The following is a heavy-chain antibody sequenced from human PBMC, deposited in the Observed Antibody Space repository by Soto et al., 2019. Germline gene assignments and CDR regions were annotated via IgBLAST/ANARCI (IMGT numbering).Heavy chain of an antibody. J-gene: IGHJ4*02. D-gene: IGHD6-13*01. Sequence: EVHLLESGGGLVHPGESLRLSCGASGFTFSNCVMTWVRQAPGKGLEWVSCITDSGTGTYYADSVKGRFTISRDNSKNTMYLQMNYLRAEDTGVYYCAKGLINGRWYAEDWGQGTLVTVSS. V-gene: IGHV3-23*01. CDR1: GFTFSNCV. CDR2: ITDSGTGT. CDR3: AKGLINGRWYAED.